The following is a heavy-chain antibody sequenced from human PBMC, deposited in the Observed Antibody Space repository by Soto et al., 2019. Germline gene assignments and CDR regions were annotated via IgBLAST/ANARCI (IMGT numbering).Heavy chain of an antibody. CDR1: GFTFSRYC. Sequence: QVQLVESGGGVVQPGRSLRLSCAASGFTFSRYCMHWVRQAPGKGLAWVACISYDGSNKYYADSLKGRFTISRDNSKKTLYLQMNSLRAEDTAVYYCAKDRWPAGEAGTDYYYYGMYFWGQGTTVTVSS. J-gene: IGHJ6*02. CDR2: ISYDGSNK. CDR3: AKDRWPAGEAGTDYYYYGMYF. V-gene: IGHV3-30*18. D-gene: IGHD6-19*01.